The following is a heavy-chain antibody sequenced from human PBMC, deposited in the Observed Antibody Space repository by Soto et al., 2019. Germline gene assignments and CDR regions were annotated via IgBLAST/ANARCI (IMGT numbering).Heavy chain of an antibody. J-gene: IGHJ5*02. CDR1: GYTFTSYG. D-gene: IGHD3-22*01. CDR2: ISAYNGNT. V-gene: IGHV1-18*01. CDR3: ARVGGTYYYDSSGYEGWFDP. Sequence: QVQLVQSGAEVKKPGASVKVSCKASGYTFTSYGISWVRQAPGQGPEWMGWISAYNGNTYYAQKLQGRVTMTTDTSTSTAYRELRRLRSDDTAVYYCARVGGTYYYDSSGYEGWFDPWGQGTLVTVSS.